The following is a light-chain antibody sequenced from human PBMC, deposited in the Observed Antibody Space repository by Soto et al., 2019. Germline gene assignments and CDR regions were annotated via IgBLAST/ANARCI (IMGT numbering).Light chain of an antibody. V-gene: IGLV4-69*01. CDR1: SGHSTYV. Sequence: QLVLTQSPSASASLGASVKLTCTLSSGHSTYVIAWHQQQPEKGPRYLMKLYSDGSHSKGDGIPDRFSGSSSGAERYLTISSLQSEDEADYYCQTWDTGNQVFGGGTKLTVL. CDR3: QTWDTGNQV. CDR2: LYSDGSH. J-gene: IGLJ2*01.